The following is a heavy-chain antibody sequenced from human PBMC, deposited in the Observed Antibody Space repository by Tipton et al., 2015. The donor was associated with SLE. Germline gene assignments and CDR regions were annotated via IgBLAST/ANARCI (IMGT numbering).Heavy chain of an antibody. V-gene: IGHV3-7*01. CDR3: GKNPNFYADY. D-gene: IGHD2/OR15-2a*01. CDR1: GFTFSNDW. CDR2: INEDGNEK. Sequence: SLRLSCVASGFTFSNDWMGWVRQAPGKGLEWVAYINEDGNEKYYVDSVKGRFTISRDNAENSVHLQMNSVTAEDTAVYYCGKNPNFYADYWGQGTLVTVSS. J-gene: IGHJ4*02.